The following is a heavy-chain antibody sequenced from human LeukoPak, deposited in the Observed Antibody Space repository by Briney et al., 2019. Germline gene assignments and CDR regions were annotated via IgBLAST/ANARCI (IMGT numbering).Heavy chain of an antibody. CDR1: GGSISSSSYY. CDR3: ARQGDDSSGSLPLNWFDP. J-gene: IGHJ5*02. D-gene: IGHD3-22*01. Sequence: SETLSLTCTVSGGSISSSSYYWGWIRQPPGKGLEWIGSIYYSGSTYYNPSLKSRVTISVDTSKNQFSLKLSSVTAADTAVYYCARQGDDSSGSLPLNWFDPWGQGTLVTVSS. V-gene: IGHV4-39*01. CDR2: IYYSGST.